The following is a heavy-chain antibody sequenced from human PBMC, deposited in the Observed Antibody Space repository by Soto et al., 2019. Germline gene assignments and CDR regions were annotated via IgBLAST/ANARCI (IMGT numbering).Heavy chain of an antibody. D-gene: IGHD6-6*01. CDR1: GGSISSDDYY. Sequence: SETLSLTCTVSGGSISSDDYYWSWIRQPPGKGLEWIGEINHSGSTNYNPSLKSRVTISVDTSKNQFSLKVSSVTAADTAVYYCASGPSSYYYYGMDVWGQGATVTVSS. J-gene: IGHJ6*02. V-gene: IGHV4-34*01. CDR3: ASGPSSYYYYGMDV. CDR2: INHSGST.